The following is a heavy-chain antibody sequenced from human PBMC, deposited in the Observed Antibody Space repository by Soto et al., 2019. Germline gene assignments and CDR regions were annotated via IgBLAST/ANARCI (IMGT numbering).Heavy chain of an antibody. Sequence: LVESGGGLVQAWESLRLSCAVSGFSVSNNYMTWVRQAPGKGLEWISVIYSDGTTYHADSVKGRFIASRDNSQNTLYLQMNNLRVEDSAVYFCARDTHSAVRSDWWGQGTLVTVAS. D-gene: IGHD3-9*01. J-gene: IGHJ4*02. CDR1: GFSVSNNY. CDR2: IYSDGTT. CDR3: ARDTHSAVRSDW. V-gene: IGHV3-66*01.